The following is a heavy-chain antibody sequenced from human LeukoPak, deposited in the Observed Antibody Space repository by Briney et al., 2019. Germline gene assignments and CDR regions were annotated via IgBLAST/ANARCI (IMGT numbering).Heavy chain of an antibody. CDR2: IGAYTGNT. CDR1: GYTFTQYV. D-gene: IGHD4-17*01. Sequence: GASVKVTCKSSGYTFTQYVFSWVRQAPGQGLEGMGWIGAYTGNTNYVKKFRGRVTLTRDTSTSTAYMELKSLRSDETAVYYCARDGDSGPAYGAISHFWGQGTLATVSS. V-gene: IGHV1-18*01. J-gene: IGHJ4*02. CDR3: ARDGDSGPAYGAISHF.